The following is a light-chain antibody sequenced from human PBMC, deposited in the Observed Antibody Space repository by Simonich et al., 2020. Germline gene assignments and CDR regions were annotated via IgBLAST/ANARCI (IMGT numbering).Light chain of an antibody. CDR1: QSVLYSSNNKNY. Sequence: DIVMTQSPDSLAVSLGERATINCKSSQSVLYSSNNKNYLAWYQQKPGQPPKLLIYWASTRESGVPDRFRGSGSWTDVTLTIRSLQAEDVAVYYCQQYYSTPPMYTFGQGTKLEIK. CDR2: WAS. V-gene: IGKV4-1*01. CDR3: QQYYSTPPMYT. J-gene: IGKJ2*01.